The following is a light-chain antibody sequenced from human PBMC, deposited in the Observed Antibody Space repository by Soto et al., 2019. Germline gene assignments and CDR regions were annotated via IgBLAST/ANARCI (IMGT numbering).Light chain of an antibody. CDR1: SSDIGNYNY. V-gene: IGLV2-14*01. J-gene: IGLJ3*02. Sequence: QSALTQPASVSGSPGQSITISCTGTSSDIGNYNYVSWYQQHPGKAPKLMISEVSNRPSGVSNRFSGSKSGNTASLAISGLQSEDEADYFCAAWDDSLNGWMFGGGTKVTVL. CDR3: AAWDDSLNGWM. CDR2: EVS.